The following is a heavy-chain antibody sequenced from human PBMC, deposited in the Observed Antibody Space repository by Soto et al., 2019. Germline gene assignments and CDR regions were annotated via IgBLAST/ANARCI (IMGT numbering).Heavy chain of an antibody. J-gene: IGHJ6*02. CDR3: AREEARYCSGGSCYPGDYGMDV. CDR1: GYTFTSYG. V-gene: IGHV1-18*01. CDR2: ISAYNGNK. Sequence: QVQLVQSGAEVKKPGASVKVSCKASGYTFTSYGISWVRQAPGQGLEWMGWISAYNGNKNYAQKLQGRVTMTTDTSTSTAYMELRSLRSDDTAVYYCAREEARYCSGGSCYPGDYGMDVWGQGTTVTVSS. D-gene: IGHD2-15*01.